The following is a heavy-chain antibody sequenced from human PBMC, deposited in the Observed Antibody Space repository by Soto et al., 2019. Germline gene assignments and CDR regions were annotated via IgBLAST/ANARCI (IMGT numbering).Heavy chain of an antibody. D-gene: IGHD3-22*01. CDR3: ARGYADYDDHSYYFES. V-gene: IGHV1-69*01. CDR2: IIPIFGTP. Sequence: QVQLVQSGAEVKKPGSSVKVSCKASGGTFSTSLISWVRQAPGHGLEWMGGIIPIFGTPNYEQKFEGRVTITADESTSTVYMELNNLRSEDTAMYYCARGYADYDDHSYYFESWGQGTQVTVSS. J-gene: IGHJ4*02. CDR1: GGTFSTSL.